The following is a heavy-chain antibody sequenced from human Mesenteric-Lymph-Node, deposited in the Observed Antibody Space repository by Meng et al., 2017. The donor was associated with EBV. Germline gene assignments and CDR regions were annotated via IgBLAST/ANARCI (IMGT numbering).Heavy chain of an antibody. CDR2: ISAYNGNT. CDR3: AVDFWSGYYRFDY. D-gene: IGHD3-3*01. Sequence: QVQRVTFGAEVKTPGASLKVSCKASGYTFTSYGISWVRQAPGQGLEWMGLISAYNGNTNYAQKLQGRVTMTTDTSTSTAYMELRSLRSDDTAVYYCAVDFWSGYYRFDYWGQGTLVTVSS. J-gene: IGHJ4*02. CDR1: GYTFTSYG. V-gene: IGHV1-18*01.